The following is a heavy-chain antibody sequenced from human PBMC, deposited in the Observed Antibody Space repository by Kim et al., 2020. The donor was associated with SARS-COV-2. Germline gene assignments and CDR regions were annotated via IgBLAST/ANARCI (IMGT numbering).Heavy chain of an antibody. V-gene: IGHV3-7*04. CDR2: KPDGSAD. J-gene: IGHJ4*02. Sequence: KPDGSADYYVNSVKGAFTISRDNAKNSLYLQMNNLRAEDTAVYYCTTGGAYWGQGTLVTVSS. D-gene: IGHD3-16*01. CDR3: TTGGAY.